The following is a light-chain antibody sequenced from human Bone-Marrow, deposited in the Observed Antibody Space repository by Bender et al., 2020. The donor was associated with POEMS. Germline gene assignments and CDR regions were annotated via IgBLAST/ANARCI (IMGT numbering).Light chain of an antibody. Sequence: QSVLTQSPSASGTPGQRVTISCSGGSSNIGSTNVQWYQQVPGTAPKLLIYSNNQRPSGVPARFSGSKSGTSASLAISGLRSEDEADYYCAAWDDSLSGPAVFGGGTQLTVL. V-gene: IGLV1-47*02. J-gene: IGLJ7*01. CDR2: SNN. CDR3: AAWDDSLSGPAV. CDR1: SSNIGSTN.